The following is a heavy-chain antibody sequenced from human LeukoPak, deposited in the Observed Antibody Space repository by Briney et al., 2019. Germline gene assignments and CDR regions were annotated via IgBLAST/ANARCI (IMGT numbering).Heavy chain of an antibody. Sequence: ASVKVSCKASGYTFTSYDINWVRQATGQGLEWMGWMNPNSGSTGYAQKFQGRVTMTRNTSISTAYMELSSLRSEDTAVYYCARDYSSSWYREDYYYMDVWGKGTTVTVSS. J-gene: IGHJ6*03. CDR3: ARDYSSSWYREDYYYMDV. D-gene: IGHD6-13*01. CDR1: GYTFTSYD. CDR2: MNPNSGST. V-gene: IGHV1-8*01.